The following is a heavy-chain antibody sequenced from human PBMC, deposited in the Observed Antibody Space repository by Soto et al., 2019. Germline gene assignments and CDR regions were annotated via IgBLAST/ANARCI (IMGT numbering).Heavy chain of an antibody. CDR3: AKDKGGRYCSRTSCLYSFDY. CDR1: GFTFSTYA. V-gene: IGHV3-23*01. J-gene: IGHJ4*02. D-gene: IGHD2-2*01. CDR2: ISDSGST. Sequence: EVQLLESGGGLVQPGGSLRLSCKASGFTFSTYAMNWVRQAPGKGLEWVSTISDSGSTYYADSVKGRFTISRDNSKNTVYMEMNSLRAEDTAVYYCAKDKGGRYCSRTSCLYSFDYWGQGTLVTVSS.